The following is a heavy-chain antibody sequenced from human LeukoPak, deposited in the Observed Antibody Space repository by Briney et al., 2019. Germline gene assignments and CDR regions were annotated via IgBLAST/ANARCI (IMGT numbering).Heavy chain of an antibody. CDR3: ARDIAPAGLFFDY. D-gene: IGHD6-13*01. V-gene: IGHV3-7*01. CDR1: GFTLSSYW. J-gene: IGHJ4*02. CDR2: IKYDGSEK. Sequence: QPGGSLRLSCAASGFTLSSYWMSWVRQAPGKGLEWVANIKYDGSEKDYVDSVKGRFTISRDNAKNSLYLQMNSLRAEDTAVYYCARDIAPAGLFFDYWGQGTLVTVSS.